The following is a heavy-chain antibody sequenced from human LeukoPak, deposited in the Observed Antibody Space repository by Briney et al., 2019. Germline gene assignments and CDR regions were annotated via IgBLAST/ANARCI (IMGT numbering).Heavy chain of an antibody. D-gene: IGHD6-19*01. J-gene: IGHJ4*02. CDR2: IRYDGSNK. CDR1: GFTFSNYG. V-gene: IGHV3-30*02. Sequence: GGSLRLSCAASGFTFSNYGMHWVRQAPGKGLEWVAFIRYDGSNKYYADSVKGRFTISRDNSKNTLYLQMNSLRAEDTAVYYCAKDYGSGWYESYYFDYWGQGTLVTVSS. CDR3: AKDYGSGWYESYYFDY.